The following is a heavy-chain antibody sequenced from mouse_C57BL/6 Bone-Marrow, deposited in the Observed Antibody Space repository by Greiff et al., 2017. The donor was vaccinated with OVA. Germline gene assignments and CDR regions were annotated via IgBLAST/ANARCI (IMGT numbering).Heavy chain of an antibody. V-gene: IGHV5-12*01. CDR2: ISNGGGST. J-gene: IGHJ3*01. CDR1: GFTFSDYY. CDR3: ASPNYYGSSEMAY. D-gene: IGHD1-1*01. Sequence: EVKVEESGGGLVQPGGSLKLSCAASGFTFSDYYMYWVRQTPEKRLEWVAYISNGGGSTYYPDTVKGRFTISRDNAKNTLYLQMSRLKSEDTAMYYCASPNYYGSSEMAYWGQGTLVTVSA.